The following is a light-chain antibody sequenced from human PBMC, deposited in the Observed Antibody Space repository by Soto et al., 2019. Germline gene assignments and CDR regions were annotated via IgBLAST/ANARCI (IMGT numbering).Light chain of an antibody. Sequence: DIVMTQSPESLAVSLGERATINCKSSQSVLYSSNNKNYLNWCQQKPGQPPKLLIYWASIRESGVPDRFSGSGSGTDFTLTISSLQAEDVAVYYCQEYYSTPLTFGGGTKVDIK. CDR3: QEYYSTPLT. CDR1: QSVLYSSNNKNY. J-gene: IGKJ4*01. V-gene: IGKV4-1*01. CDR2: WAS.